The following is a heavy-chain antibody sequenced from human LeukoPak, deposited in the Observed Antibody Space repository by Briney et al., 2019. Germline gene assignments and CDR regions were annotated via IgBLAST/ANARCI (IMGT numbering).Heavy chain of an antibody. CDR3: AREAIVAARPKPPSVDY. V-gene: IGHV1-18*01. Sequence: ASLKVSCKASGYTFNSYDISWVPHAPGQGLEWMVWISAYKGNTNYAQKLQGRVTMTTDTSTSTAYMELRSLRSDDTAVSYCAREAIVAARPKPPSVDYWGQGTLVTVSS. D-gene: IGHD1-26*01. J-gene: IGHJ4*02. CDR1: GYTFNSYD. CDR2: ISAYKGNT.